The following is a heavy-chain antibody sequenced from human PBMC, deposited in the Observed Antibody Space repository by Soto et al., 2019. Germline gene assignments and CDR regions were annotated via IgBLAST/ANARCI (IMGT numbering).Heavy chain of an antibody. J-gene: IGHJ4*02. CDR3: AREPATAKPEGVDF. CDR2: INPNSGGT. CDR1: GYTFSDYY. Sequence: QVQLVQSGAEVRKPGASVKVSCKASGYTFSDYYIHWVRQAPGQGLEWMGWINPNSGGTKYAPKLQGGVTMTRDTSIITAYMELSRLRSGDTAVYYCAREPATAKPEGVDFWGQGTLVTVSS. V-gene: IGHV1-2*02. D-gene: IGHD1-1*01.